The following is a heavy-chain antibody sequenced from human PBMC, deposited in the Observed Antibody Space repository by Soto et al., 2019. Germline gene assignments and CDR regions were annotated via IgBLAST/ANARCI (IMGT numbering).Heavy chain of an antibody. CDR3: ARDRAVASDYAPYYYYYGMDV. CDR2: IYYSGST. CDR1: GGSISSYY. V-gene: IGHV4-59*01. J-gene: IGHJ6*02. D-gene: IGHD5-12*01. Sequence: SETLSLSCTVSGGSISSYYWSWIRQPPGKGLEWIGYIYYSGSTNYNPSLKSRVTISVDTSKNQFSLKLSSVTAADTAVYYCARDRAVASDYAPYYYYYGMDVWGQGTTVTVSS.